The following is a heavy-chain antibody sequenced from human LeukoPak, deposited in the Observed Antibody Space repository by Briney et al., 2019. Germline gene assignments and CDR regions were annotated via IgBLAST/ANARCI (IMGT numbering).Heavy chain of an antibody. Sequence: GGSLRLSCAASGFTFSSYGMHWVRQAPGKGLEWVAVISYDGSNKYYADSVKGRFTISRDNSKNTLYLQMNSLRAEDTAVYYCASSVNTATEVFDYWGQGTLVTVSS. J-gene: IGHJ4*02. V-gene: IGHV3-30*03. CDR1: GFTFSSYG. CDR2: ISYDGSNK. CDR3: ASSVNTATEVFDY. D-gene: IGHD5-18*01.